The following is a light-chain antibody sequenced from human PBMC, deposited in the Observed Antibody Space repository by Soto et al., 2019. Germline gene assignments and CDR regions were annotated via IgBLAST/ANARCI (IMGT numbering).Light chain of an antibody. Sequence: DIQMTQSPSTLSASVGDRVTITCRASQSIGRWLAWYQQKPGAAPKLLIYDASSLQSGVPSRFSGSGSGTEFTLRISRLQPDDFATYYCQQYKGTFGQGTKVEIK. CDR2: DAS. CDR1: QSIGRW. V-gene: IGKV1-5*01. CDR3: QQYKGT. J-gene: IGKJ1*01.